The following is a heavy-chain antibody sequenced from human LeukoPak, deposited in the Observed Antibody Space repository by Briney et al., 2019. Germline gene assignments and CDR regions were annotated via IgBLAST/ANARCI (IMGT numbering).Heavy chain of an antibody. CDR3: ARSPDIVVVPATRPIDY. J-gene: IGHJ4*02. CDR2: ISSSSSYI. Sequence: PGGSLRLSCAASGFTFSSYSMNWVRQAPGKGLEWVSSISSSSSYIYYADSVKGRFTISRDNAKNSLYLQMSSLRAEDTAVYYCARSPDIVVVPATRPIDYWGQGTLVTVSS. CDR1: GFTFSSYS. D-gene: IGHD2-2*01. V-gene: IGHV3-21*01.